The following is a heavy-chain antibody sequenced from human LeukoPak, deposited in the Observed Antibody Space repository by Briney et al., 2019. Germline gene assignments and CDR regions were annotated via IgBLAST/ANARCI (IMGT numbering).Heavy chain of an antibody. J-gene: IGHJ4*02. Sequence: NTGGSLRLSCATSTFTFSSYTMNWVRQAPGKGLEWVSSISPSGNTKYHADSVKGRFTISRDNAENSLYMQMNSLSAEDTGVYYCVRDFLGESGAGGYWGQGTLVTVSS. V-gene: IGHV3-21*01. CDR2: ISPSGNTK. CDR3: VRDFLGESGAGGY. D-gene: IGHD3-10*01. CDR1: TFTFSSYT.